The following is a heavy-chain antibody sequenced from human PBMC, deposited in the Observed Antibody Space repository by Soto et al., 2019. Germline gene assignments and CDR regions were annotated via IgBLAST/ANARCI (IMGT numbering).Heavy chain of an antibody. CDR3: ARARLYYGSGSYMGYFDY. D-gene: IGHD3-10*01. CDR1: GGSISSYY. V-gene: IGHV4-59*01. J-gene: IGHJ4*02. Sequence: SSETLSLTCTVSGGSISSYYWSWIRQPPGKGLEWIGYIYYSGSTNYNPSLKSRVTISVDTSKNQFSLKLSSVTAADTAVYYCARARLYYGSGSYMGYFDYWGQGTLVTVSS. CDR2: IYYSGST.